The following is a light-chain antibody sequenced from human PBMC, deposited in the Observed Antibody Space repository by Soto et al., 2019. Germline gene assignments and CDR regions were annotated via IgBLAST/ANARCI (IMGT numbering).Light chain of an antibody. V-gene: IGKV1-39*01. J-gene: IGKJ5*01. Sequence: DIQLTQSPSFLSASVGDRVTITCRASQGINRFLAWYQQKPGKAPKLLIYAAYTLQSGVQSRFTGSGSGTDFTLTIRSLQPEDFATYFCKQSYTTPITFGQGTRLEIK. CDR1: QGINRF. CDR3: KQSYTTPIT. CDR2: AAY.